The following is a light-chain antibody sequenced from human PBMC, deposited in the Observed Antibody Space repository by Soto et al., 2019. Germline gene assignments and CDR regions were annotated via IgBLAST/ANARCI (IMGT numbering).Light chain of an antibody. V-gene: IGKV1-6*01. CDR3: LQDYNFPLT. CDR2: AAS. CDR1: QDIGND. J-gene: IGKJ4*02. Sequence: AIQMTQSPSSVSASLGDRVTITCRASQDIGNDLAWYQQRPGQAPKLLIYAASSLQSGLPSRFSGGGSGTDFTLAINNLQPGDIATVYCLQDYNFPLTVGGGTKVEIK.